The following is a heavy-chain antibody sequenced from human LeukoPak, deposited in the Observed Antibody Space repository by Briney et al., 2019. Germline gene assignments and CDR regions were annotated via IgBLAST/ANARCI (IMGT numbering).Heavy chain of an antibody. D-gene: IGHD2-21*01. Sequence: RASVKVSCKASGGTFKGYAITWVRQAPGQGLEWMGGIIPMFGTVNSAQKFQGRVTITADNSTRTAYMELSSLRSEDTAVYYCARNHIDAYYGMDVWGKGTTVTVSS. CDR1: GGTFKGYA. J-gene: IGHJ6*04. V-gene: IGHV1-69*06. CDR3: ARNHIDAYYGMDV. CDR2: IIPMFGTV.